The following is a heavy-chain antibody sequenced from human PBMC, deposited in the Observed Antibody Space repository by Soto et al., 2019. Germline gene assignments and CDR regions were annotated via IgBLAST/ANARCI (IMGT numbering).Heavy chain of an antibody. J-gene: IGHJ4*02. V-gene: IGHV4-34*01. CDR3: GGYDFWSGYYQFDY. CDR1: GGSFSGYY. D-gene: IGHD3-3*01. CDR2: INHSGST. Sequence: SETLSLTCAVYGGSFSGYYWSWIRQPPGKGLEWIGEINHSGSTNYNPSLKSRVTISVDTSKNQFSLKLSSVTAADTAVYYCGGYDFWSGYYQFDYWGQGTLVTVSS.